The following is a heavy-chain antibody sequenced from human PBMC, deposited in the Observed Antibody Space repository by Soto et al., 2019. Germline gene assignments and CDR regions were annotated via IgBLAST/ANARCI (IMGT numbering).Heavy chain of an antibody. Sequence: QVQLVQSGAEVKKPGASVKVSCKASGYTFTSYAMHWVRQAPGQRLEWMGWINAGNGNTKYSQKFQGRVTITRDTSASTAYMELSSLRSEDTAVYYCARGLLVASSSTSRCWFDPWGQGTLVTVSS. CDR2: INAGNGNT. CDR1: GYTFTSYA. J-gene: IGHJ5*02. D-gene: IGHD2-2*01. V-gene: IGHV1-3*01. CDR3: ARGLLVASSSTSRCWFDP.